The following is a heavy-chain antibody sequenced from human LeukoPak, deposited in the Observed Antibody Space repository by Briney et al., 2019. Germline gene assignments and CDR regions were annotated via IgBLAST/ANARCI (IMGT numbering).Heavy chain of an antibody. CDR2: IIPIFGTA. CDR1: GGTFSSYA. D-gene: IGHD2-15*01. V-gene: IGHV1-69*01. CDR3: ARDKGSGGYYFDY. J-gene: IGHJ4*02. Sequence: ASVKVSCKASGGTFSSYAIGWVRQAPGQGLEWMGGIIPIFGTANYAEKFQGRVTITADESTSTAYMELSSLRSEDTAVYYCARDKGSGGYYFDYWGQGTLVTVSS.